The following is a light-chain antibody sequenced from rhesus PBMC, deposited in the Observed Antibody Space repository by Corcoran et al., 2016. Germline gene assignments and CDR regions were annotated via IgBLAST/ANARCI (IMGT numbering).Light chain of an antibody. J-gene: IGKJ2*01. CDR1: QSISSW. V-gene: IGKV1-22*01. CDR2: KTS. CDR3: LQYSSSPYS. Sequence: DIQMTQSPSSLSASVGDTVTITCRASQSISSWLDWYQQKPGKAPKLLIYKTSRLQSGVPSRFSGSGSGTDFTITISRLQPEDFAAYYCLQYSSSPYSFGQGTKVEIK.